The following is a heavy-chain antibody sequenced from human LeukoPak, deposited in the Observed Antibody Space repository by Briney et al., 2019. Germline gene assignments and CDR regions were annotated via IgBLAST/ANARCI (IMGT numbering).Heavy chain of an antibody. Sequence: ASVKVSCKASGYTFTSYGTSWVRQAPGQGLEWMGRISAYNGNTNYAQKLQGRVTMTTDTSTSTAYMELRSLRSDDTAVYYCARGKQLVRSVYYYGMDVWGQGTTVTVSS. CDR2: ISAYNGNT. V-gene: IGHV1-18*01. D-gene: IGHD6-6*01. CDR3: ARGKQLVRSVYYYGMDV. CDR1: GYTFTSYG. J-gene: IGHJ6*02.